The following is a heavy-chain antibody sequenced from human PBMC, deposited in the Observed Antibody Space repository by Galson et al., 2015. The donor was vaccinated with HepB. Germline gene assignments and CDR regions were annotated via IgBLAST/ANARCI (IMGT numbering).Heavy chain of an antibody. V-gene: IGHV3-15*01. CDR3: TTPLGGSSWRARFDY. CDR1: GFTFSNAW. J-gene: IGHJ4*02. D-gene: IGHD6-13*01. Sequence: SLRLSCAASGFTFSNAWMSWVRQAPGKGLEWVGRIKSKTDGGTTDYAAPVKGGFTISRDDSKNTLYLQMNSLKTEDTAVYYCTTPLGGSSWRARFDYWGQGTLVTVSS. CDR2: IKSKTDGGTT.